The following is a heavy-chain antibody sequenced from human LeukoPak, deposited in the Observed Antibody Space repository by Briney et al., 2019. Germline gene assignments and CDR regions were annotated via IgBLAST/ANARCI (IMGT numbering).Heavy chain of an antibody. D-gene: IGHD3-10*01. V-gene: IGHV3-23*01. Sequence: AGGSLRLSCAASGFTFSSYAMSWVRQAPGKGLEWVSAISGSGGSTYYADSVKGRFTISRDNSKNTLYLQMNSLRAEDTAVYYCAKDRVSGLGYYGWGSPRYWGQGTLVTVSS. J-gene: IGHJ4*02. CDR1: GFTFSSYA. CDR3: AKDRVSGLGYYGWGSPRY. CDR2: ISGSGGST.